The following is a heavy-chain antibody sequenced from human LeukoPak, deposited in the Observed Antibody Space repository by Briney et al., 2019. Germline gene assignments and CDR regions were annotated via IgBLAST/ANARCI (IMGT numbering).Heavy chain of an antibody. V-gene: IGHV3-11*04. J-gene: IGHJ4*02. CDR1: GFTFKDYY. Sequence: PGGSLRLSCTASGFTFKDYYMGWIRQAPGKGLEWVSHISNDGSSIYYADPMRGRFTISRDNAKNSLYLQMNSLRAEDTALYYCARAEGYGAIDYWGQGTLVTVSS. D-gene: IGHD5-12*01. CDR3: ARAEGYGAIDY. CDR2: ISNDGSSI.